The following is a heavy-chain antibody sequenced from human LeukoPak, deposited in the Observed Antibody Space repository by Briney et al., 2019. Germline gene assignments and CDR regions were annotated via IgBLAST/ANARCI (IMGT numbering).Heavy chain of an antibody. CDR1: GFTFSDYY. Sequence: GGSLRLSCAASGFTFSDYYMNWVRQAPGKGLEWVSSISSSSSYIYYADSVKGRFTISRDNAKNSLYLQMNSLRAEDTAVYYCARVDGNYYDSSGPSDYWGQGTLVTVSS. V-gene: IGHV3-21*01. D-gene: IGHD3-22*01. J-gene: IGHJ4*02. CDR3: ARVDGNYYDSSGPSDY. CDR2: ISSSSSYI.